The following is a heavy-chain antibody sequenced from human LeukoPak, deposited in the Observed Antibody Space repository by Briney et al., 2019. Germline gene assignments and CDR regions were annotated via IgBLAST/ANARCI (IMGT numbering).Heavy chain of an antibody. CDR1: GFTFSSYE. Sequence: GGSLRLSCAASGFTFSSYEMNWVRQAPGKGLEWVSYISSSGSTIYYADSVKGRFTISRDNAKNSLYLQMNSLRAEDTAVYYCATWSQYYYDSSGYFDYWGQGTLVTVSS. CDR3: ATWSQYYYDSSGYFDY. J-gene: IGHJ4*02. CDR2: ISSSGSTI. V-gene: IGHV3-48*03. D-gene: IGHD3-22*01.